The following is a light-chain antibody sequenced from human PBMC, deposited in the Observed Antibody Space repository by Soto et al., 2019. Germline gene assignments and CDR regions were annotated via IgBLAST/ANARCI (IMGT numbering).Light chain of an antibody. CDR2: GNS. J-gene: IGLJ2*01. V-gene: IGLV1-40*01. Sequence: QSVLTQPPSVSGAAGQRVTISCTGGSSNIGAGYDVHWYQQLPGTAPKLLIYGNSNRPSGVPDRFSGSKSGTSASLAITGLQAEDEADHYCQSYDSSLSGSVVFGGGTKLTV. CDR1: SSNIGAGYD. CDR3: QSYDSSLSGSVV.